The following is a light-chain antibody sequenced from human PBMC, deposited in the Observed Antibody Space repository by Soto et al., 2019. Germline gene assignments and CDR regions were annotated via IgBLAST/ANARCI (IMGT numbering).Light chain of an antibody. J-gene: IGKJ1*01. CDR3: QQYNSSPT. CDR2: GAS. Sequence: EIVLTQSPGTLSLSPGDRATLSCRASQSVSSSFLAWYQQRPAQPPRLLIYGASYRATGIPDRFSGSGSGTDFTLITSRLEPEDFALYYCQQYNSSPTFGQGTKVEIK. CDR1: QSVSSSF. V-gene: IGKV3-20*01.